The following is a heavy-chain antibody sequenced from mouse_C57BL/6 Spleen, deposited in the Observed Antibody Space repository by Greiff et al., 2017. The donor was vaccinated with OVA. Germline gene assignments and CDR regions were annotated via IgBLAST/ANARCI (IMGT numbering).Heavy chain of an antibody. D-gene: IGHD2-1*01. CDR1: GFTFSDYG. Sequence: EVQRVESGGGLVQPGGSLKLSCAASGFTFSDYGMAWVRQAPRKGPEWVAFISNLAYSIYYADTVTGRFTISRENAKNTLYLEMSSLRSEDTAMYYCARQNYGIPGFAYWGQGTLVTVSA. CDR2: ISNLAYSI. CDR3: ARQNYGIPGFAY. V-gene: IGHV5-15*01. J-gene: IGHJ3*01.